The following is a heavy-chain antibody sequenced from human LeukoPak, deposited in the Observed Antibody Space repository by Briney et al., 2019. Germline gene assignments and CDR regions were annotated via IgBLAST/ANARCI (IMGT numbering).Heavy chain of an antibody. CDR3: AKSSGYSRDAFDI. J-gene: IGHJ3*02. CDR1: GFTFSNFG. Sequence: GGSLRLSCAASGFTFSNFGINWVRQAPGKGLEWVSGISGDGGNTYYADSVKGRFTISRDNSKNTLYLQTNSLRAEDTAVYYCAKSSGYSRDAFDIWGQGTMVTVSS. CDR2: ISGDGGNT. D-gene: IGHD3-22*01. V-gene: IGHV3-23*01.